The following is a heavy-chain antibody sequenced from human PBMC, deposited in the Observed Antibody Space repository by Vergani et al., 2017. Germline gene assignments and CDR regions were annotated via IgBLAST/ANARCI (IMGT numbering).Heavy chain of an antibody. CDR3: AKEGGGYCSGGTCYPEY. CDR2: IRSDESRR. J-gene: IGHJ4*02. CDR1: GFTSISYA. V-gene: IGHV3-30*02. D-gene: IGHD2-15*01. Sequence: QVQLVESGGGVVQPGGSLSLSWEAPGFTSISYAMHWFRQAPGKGLEWVASIRSDESRRYYGDSMEGPFTISRDNSKNTLYLQMKSLRPEDTAVYYCAKEGGGYCSGGTCYPEYWGQGTLVIVSS.